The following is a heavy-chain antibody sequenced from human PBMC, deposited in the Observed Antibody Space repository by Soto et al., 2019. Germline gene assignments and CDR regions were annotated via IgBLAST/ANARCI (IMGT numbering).Heavy chain of an antibody. J-gene: IGHJ2*01. CDR1: GGSISSYY. CDR3: ASHLIPAAIELYWYFDL. CDR2: IYYSGST. Sequence: QVQLQESGPGLVKPSETLSLTCTVSGGSISSYYWSWIRQPPGKGLEWSGYIYYSGSTNYNPSLKSRVNISVDTSKNQFSQKLSSVTAADTSVYYCASHLIPAAIELYWYFDLWGRGTLVTVSS. V-gene: IGHV4-59*08. D-gene: IGHD2-2*01.